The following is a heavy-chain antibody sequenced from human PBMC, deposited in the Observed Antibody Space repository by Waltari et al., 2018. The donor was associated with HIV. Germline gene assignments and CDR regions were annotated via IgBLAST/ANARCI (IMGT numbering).Heavy chain of an antibody. CDR2: ISSSRSHI. D-gene: IGHD3-16*01. CDR3: ARLGTDGAFDY. Sequence: EVQLVESGGGLVKPGGSLRLSCAASGFTFSSYSVAWVGQGPGKGLEGFSSISSSRSHIYYADSVKGRFTISRVNAKNSLYLQMNSLRAEDTAVYYCARLGTDGAFDYWGQGTLVTVSS. V-gene: IGHV3-21*01. J-gene: IGHJ4*02. CDR1: GFTFSSYS.